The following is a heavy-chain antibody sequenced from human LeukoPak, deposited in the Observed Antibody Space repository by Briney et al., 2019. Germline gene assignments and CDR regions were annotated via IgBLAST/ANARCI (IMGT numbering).Heavy chain of an antibody. J-gene: IGHJ5*02. Sequence: ASVTVSCTASGYTFTGYYMHWVRQAPGQGLEWMGRINPNSGGTNYAQKFQGRVTMTRDTSISTAYMELSRLRSDDTAVYYCARARPYCSSTSCNGNWFDPWGQGTLVTVSS. D-gene: IGHD2-2*01. CDR2: INPNSGGT. CDR1: GYTFTGYY. CDR3: ARARPYCSSTSCNGNWFDP. V-gene: IGHV1-2*06.